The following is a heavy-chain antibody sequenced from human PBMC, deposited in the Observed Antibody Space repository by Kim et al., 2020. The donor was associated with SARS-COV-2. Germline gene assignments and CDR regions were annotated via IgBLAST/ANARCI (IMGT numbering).Heavy chain of an antibody. V-gene: IGHV3-43*01. Sequence: GGSLRLSCAASGFTFDNYSMHWVRQAPGKGLEWVSLISWDGSSTYYADSVKGRFTISRDNSKNALYLQMNSLRTEDTALYYCSIGANLRYFVWLLCYWCRGTLGTVSS. J-gene: IGHJ4*02. D-gene: IGHD3-9*01. CDR2: ISWDGSST. CDR1: GFTFDNYS. CDR3: SIGANLRYFVWLLCY.